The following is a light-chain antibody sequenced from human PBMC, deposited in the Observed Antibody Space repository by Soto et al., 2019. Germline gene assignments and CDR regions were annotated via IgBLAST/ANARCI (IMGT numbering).Light chain of an antibody. V-gene: IGKV3-15*01. CDR3: QQYNNWPRAT. J-gene: IGKJ4*01. CDR1: QSIRNK. Sequence: EIVMTQSPATVSVSPGERATLSCRASQSIRNKLAWYQQKPGQAPRLLMFRASIRAAGFPARFSGSGSGTEFNITISSLQSDDSAVYYCQQYNNWPRATFGGGTKVDIK. CDR2: RAS.